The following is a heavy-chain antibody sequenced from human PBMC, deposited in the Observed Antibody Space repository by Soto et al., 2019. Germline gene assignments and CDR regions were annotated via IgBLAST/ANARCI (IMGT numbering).Heavy chain of an antibody. V-gene: IGHV4-31*03. CDR3: AGEGGASESNWFDP. CDR2: IYYSGST. CDR1: GGSISSGGYY. J-gene: IGHJ5*02. Sequence: QVQLQESGPGLVKPSQTLSLTCTVSGGSISSGGYYWSWIRQHPGKGLEWIGYIYYSGSTYYNPSLKSRVTISVDTSKQQFSLKLSSVTAADTAVYYCAGEGGASESNWFDPWGQGTLVTVSS. D-gene: IGHD1-26*01.